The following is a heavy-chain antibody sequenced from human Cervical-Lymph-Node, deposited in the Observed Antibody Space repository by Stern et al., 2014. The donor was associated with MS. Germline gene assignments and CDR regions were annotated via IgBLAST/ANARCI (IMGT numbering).Heavy chain of an antibody. CDR2: ISSIGTYI. CDR1: GFTFSDYS. CDR3: ATDLMTTVTTIEY. Sequence: EVQLVESGGGLVKPGGSLRLSCVASGFTFSDYSVNWVRQAPGKGLEWVSSISSIGTYIYYADSVKGRFTISRDNAKNSLYLQMNSLRAEDTAVYYCATDLMTTVTTIEYWGQGALVTVSS. V-gene: IGHV3-21*01. J-gene: IGHJ4*02. D-gene: IGHD4-17*01.